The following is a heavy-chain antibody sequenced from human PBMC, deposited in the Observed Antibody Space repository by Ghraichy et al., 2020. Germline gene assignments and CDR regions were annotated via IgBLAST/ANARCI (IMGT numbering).Heavy chain of an antibody. J-gene: IGHJ4*02. Sequence: GGSLRLSCAASGFTFSSYWMHWVRQAPGKGLVWISRINSDGSSTSYADSVKGRFTISRDNAKNTLYLQMNSLRAEDTAVYYCARAPRDGYNCDYWGQGTLVTGSS. CDR1: GFTFSSYW. CDR3: ARAPRDGYNCDY. V-gene: IGHV3-74*01. D-gene: IGHD5-24*01. CDR2: INSDGSST.